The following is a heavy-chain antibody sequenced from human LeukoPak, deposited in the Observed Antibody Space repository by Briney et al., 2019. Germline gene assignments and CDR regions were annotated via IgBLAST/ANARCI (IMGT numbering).Heavy chain of an antibody. CDR2: ISWNSGSI. Sequence: SGGSLRLSCAASGFTFDDYAMHWVRQAPGKGLEWVSGISWNSGSIGYADSVKGRFTISRDNAKNSLYLQMNSLRAEDTAVYYCARDYDSSGYLDYWGQGTLVTVSS. CDR3: ARDYDSSGYLDY. V-gene: IGHV3-9*01. J-gene: IGHJ4*02. D-gene: IGHD3-22*01. CDR1: GFTFDDYA.